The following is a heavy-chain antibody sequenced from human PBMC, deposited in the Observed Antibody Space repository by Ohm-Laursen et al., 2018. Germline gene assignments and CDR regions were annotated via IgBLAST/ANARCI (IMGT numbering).Heavy chain of an antibody. CDR2: ISGSGGST. D-gene: IGHD2-15*01. CDR1: GFTFSSYA. V-gene: IGHV3-23*01. J-gene: IGHJ5*02. Sequence: GSLRLSCTASGFTFSSYAMSWVRQAPGKGLEWVSAISGSGGSTYYADSVKGRFTISRDNSKNTLYLQMNSLRAEDTAVYFCARDPGGILRFDPWGQGILVTVSS. CDR3: ARDPGGILRFDP.